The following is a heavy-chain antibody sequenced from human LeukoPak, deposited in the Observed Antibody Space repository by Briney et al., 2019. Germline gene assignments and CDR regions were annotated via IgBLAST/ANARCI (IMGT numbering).Heavy chain of an antibody. V-gene: IGHV4-39*07. CDR1: GDSISSSNCY. D-gene: IGHD6-6*01. CDR3: ARVGIAARPYRSGPYYYYYMDV. J-gene: IGHJ6*03. CDR2: IYFSGGT. Sequence: PSETLSLTCTVSGDSISSSNCYWGWIRQPPGKGLEWIGSIYFSGGTYYNASLKSRVTISVDTSKNQFSLKLSSVTAADTAVYYCARVGIAARPYRSGPYYYYYMDVWGKGTTVTVSS.